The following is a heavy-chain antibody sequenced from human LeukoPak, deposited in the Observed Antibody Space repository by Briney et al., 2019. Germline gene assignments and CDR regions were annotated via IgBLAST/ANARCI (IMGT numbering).Heavy chain of an antibody. CDR2: IYSGGST. CDR3: ARGSYDILTGYGSLDY. J-gene: IGHJ4*02. D-gene: IGHD3-9*01. CDR1: GFTVSSNH. Sequence: GGSLRLSCAASGFTVSSNHMSWVRQAPGKGLEWVSVIYSGGSTDYADSVKGRFTISRDNLKNTLYLQMNTLRAEDTAVYYCARGSYDILTGYGSLDYWGQGTLVTVSS. V-gene: IGHV3-53*01.